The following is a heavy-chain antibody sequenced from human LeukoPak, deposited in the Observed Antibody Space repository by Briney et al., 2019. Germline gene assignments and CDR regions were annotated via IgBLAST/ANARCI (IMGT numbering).Heavy chain of an antibody. V-gene: IGHV4-59*01. CDR1: GGSISSYY. D-gene: IGHD6-6*01. CDR3: ARASSSRVFDY. J-gene: IGHJ4*02. Sequence: SETLSLTCTVSGGSISSYYWSWIRQPPGKGLEWIGYIYYSGSTNYNPSLKSRVTSSVDTSKNQFSLKLSSVTAADTAVYFCARASSSRVFDYWGQGTLVTVSS. CDR2: IYYSGST.